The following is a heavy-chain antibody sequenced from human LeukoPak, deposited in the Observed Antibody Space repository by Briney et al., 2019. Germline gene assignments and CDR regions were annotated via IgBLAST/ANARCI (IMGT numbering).Heavy chain of an antibody. D-gene: IGHD3-22*01. CDR3: ARVSWSMIVVY. J-gene: IGHJ4*02. CDR2: INPSGGTT. CDR1: GYTFTNYY. Sequence: ASVKVSCKASGYTFTNYYMHWERQAPGQGLEWMGLINPSGGTTSYVQKFQGRVTMTRDTSTSTVYMELRSLRSDDTAVYYCARVSWSMIVVYWGQGTLVTVSS. V-gene: IGHV1-46*01.